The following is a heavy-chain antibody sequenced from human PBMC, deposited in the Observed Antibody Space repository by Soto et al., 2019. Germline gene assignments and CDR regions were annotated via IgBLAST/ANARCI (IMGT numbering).Heavy chain of an antibody. CDR1: GLTFRSYA. Sequence: GSLRLSCAASGLTFRSYAMNWVRQAPGKGLEWVSAISGSAGSTYYADSVKGRFTISRDTSKNTLYLQMNSLRAEDTAVYYCAKGNSWSPALVLDIWGQGTMVTVSS. CDR2: ISGSAGST. V-gene: IGHV3-23*01. CDR3: AKGNSWSPALVLDI. J-gene: IGHJ3*02. D-gene: IGHD1-7*01.